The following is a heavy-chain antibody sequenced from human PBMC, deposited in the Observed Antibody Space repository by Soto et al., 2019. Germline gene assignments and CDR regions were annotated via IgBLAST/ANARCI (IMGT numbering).Heavy chain of an antibody. J-gene: IGHJ6*02. V-gene: IGHV1-69*13. CDR3: AKLGGGGSAGVYHYHGLEV. D-gene: IGHD3-16*01. CDR2: IIPFAGTT. CDR1: GGTFSNFA. Sequence: ASVKVSCKASGGTFSNFAFTWVRQAPGQGLEWMGEIIPFAGTTDHAQPFQGRVTLTADALTSTVYMELSSLRSEDSAVYYCAKLGGGGSAGVYHYHGLEVWGQRTRV.